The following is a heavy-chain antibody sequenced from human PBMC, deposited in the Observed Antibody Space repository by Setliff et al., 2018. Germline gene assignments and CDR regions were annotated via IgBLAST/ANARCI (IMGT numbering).Heavy chain of an antibody. J-gene: IGHJ4*02. CDR1: GDFVSSSY. D-gene: IGHD2-15*01. V-gene: IGHV4-4*08. CDR2: IYTRGST. Sequence: PSETLSLTCTVSGDFVSSSYWSWIRQPAGKGLEWIGHIYTRGSTNYNPSLRSRVSISVDTSKNHFSLRLSSVAATDTAVYYCLRIRLVPHGHSWGQGTLVTVS. CDR3: LRIRLVPHGHS.